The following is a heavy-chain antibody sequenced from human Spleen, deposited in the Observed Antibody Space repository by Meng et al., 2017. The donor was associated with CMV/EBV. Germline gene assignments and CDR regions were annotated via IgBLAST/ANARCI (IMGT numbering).Heavy chain of an antibody. CDR3: AKDEQQRGGWFDP. J-gene: IGHJ5*02. CDR1: GYTFTNYG. V-gene: IGHV1-18*01. CDR2: ISPYNGNT. D-gene: IGHD6-13*01. Sequence: SVKVSCKTSGYTFTNYGINWVRQAPGQGLEWMGWISPYNGNTNYAQKFQGRVTVTTDTSTSTAYMELRSLRSDDTAVYYCAKDEQQRGGWFDPWGQGTLVTVSS.